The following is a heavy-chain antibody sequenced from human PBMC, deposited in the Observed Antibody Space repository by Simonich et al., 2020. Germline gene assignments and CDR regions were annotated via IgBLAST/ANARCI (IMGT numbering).Heavy chain of an antibody. V-gene: IGHV1-2*06. D-gene: IGHD7-27*01. CDR1: GYTFTGYY. Sequence: QVQLVQSGAEVKKPGASVKVSCKASGYTFTGYYMHWVRQAPGKGLEGMGRSNPNSGGTNYAQKFQGRVTMTRDTSISTAYMELSRLRSDDTAVYYCASGWDWGFSHMSDYWGQGTLVTVSS. CDR3: ASGWDWGFSHMSDY. J-gene: IGHJ4*02. CDR2: SNPNSGGT.